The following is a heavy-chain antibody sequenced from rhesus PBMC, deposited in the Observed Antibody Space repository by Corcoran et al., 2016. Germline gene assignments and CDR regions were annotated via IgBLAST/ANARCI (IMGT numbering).Heavy chain of an antibody. CDR3: TLSFGSGWSPR. J-gene: IGHJ4*01. V-gene: IGHV4-173*01. Sequence: QLQLQESGPGLVKPSETLSLTCAVSGGSISGNYWTWIRPFPGKGLAGIGRVSGSGGNTDYNPSLKSRVTISRDTSKNHFSLNLNSVTAADTAIYYCTLSFGSGWSPRWGQGLLVTVSS. D-gene: IGHD6S26*01. CDR1: GGSISGNY. CDR2: VSGSGGNT.